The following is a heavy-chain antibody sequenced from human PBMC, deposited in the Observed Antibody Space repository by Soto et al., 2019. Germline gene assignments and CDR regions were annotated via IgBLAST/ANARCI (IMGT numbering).Heavy chain of an antibody. J-gene: IGHJ6*03. CDR3: AREDGSYNMGTFPFYYMDV. D-gene: IGHD3-10*01. CDR2: LIPILGTG. V-gene: IGHV1-69*08. CDR1: GGTFTSET. Sequence: QVQLVQSGPEVKKSGSSVKVSCKLSGGTFTSETISWVRQAPGQGLEWMGRLIPILGTGNYAQKIQGRITITEDKSKNAGYMELSSLTSEDTAVYFCAREDGSYNMGTFPFYYMDVWGNGTTVTVSS.